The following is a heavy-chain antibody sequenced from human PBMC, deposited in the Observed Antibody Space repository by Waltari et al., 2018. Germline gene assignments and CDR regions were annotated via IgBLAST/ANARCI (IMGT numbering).Heavy chain of an antibody. Sequence: QVQLVQSGTEVKKPGASVKVSCQASGYSFTDYHLHWVRQTPGQGLEWRGWINPKNGDTGYAQNFLGRVTMTRDTSINTVYMDLSGLRSDDTAVFYCARDPGPIVGAPDYWGQGTLVTVSS. V-gene: IGHV1-2*02. D-gene: IGHD1-26*01. CDR1: GYSFTDYH. CDR3: ARDPGPIVGAPDY. CDR2: INPKNGDT. J-gene: IGHJ4*02.